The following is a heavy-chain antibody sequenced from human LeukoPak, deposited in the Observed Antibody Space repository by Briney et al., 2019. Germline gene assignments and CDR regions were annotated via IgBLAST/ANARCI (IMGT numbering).Heavy chain of an antibody. D-gene: IGHD1-14*01. J-gene: IGHJ3*01. CDR3: ARSGGRLMPEDAFNL. V-gene: IGHV4-59*01. CDR2: VYYTGAT. CDR1: GDSISTYY. Sequence: PETPSLTCTVSGDSISTYYWSWIRQPPGKGLEWIGFVYYTGATNYNPSLKSRVTMSVDTSQNQFSLKVTSVTAADTAVYYCARSGGRLMPEDAFNLWGQGTMGPVSS.